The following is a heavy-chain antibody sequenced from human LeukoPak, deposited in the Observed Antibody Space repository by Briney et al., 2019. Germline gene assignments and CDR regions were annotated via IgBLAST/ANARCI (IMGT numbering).Heavy chain of an antibody. J-gene: IGHJ5*02. CDR2: ISGSGAST. Sequence: GGSLRLSCAASGFTFSSYAMSWVRQAPGKGLEWISGISGSGASTYYADSVTGRFTISRDNSRNTLYLQMNSLRAEDTAVYYCAKDTESYGSGWFDPWGQGTLVTVSS. CDR3: AKDTESYGSGWFDP. D-gene: IGHD5-18*01. CDR1: GFTFSSYA. V-gene: IGHV3-23*01.